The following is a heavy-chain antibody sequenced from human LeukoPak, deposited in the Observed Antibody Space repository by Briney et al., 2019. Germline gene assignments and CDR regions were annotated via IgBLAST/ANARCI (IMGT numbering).Heavy chain of an antibody. CDR1: GFTFSSFT. CDR2: ISSSSSYI. Sequence: GGSLRLSCAASGFTFSSFTMNWVRQAPGKGLKWVSSISSSSSYIYSADSVKGRFTISRDNARNPLYLRMNSLRAEDTAVYYCARDPGAYSSSPIDYWGQGTLVTVSS. V-gene: IGHV3-21*01. CDR3: ARDPGAYSSSPIDY. D-gene: IGHD6-6*01. J-gene: IGHJ4*02.